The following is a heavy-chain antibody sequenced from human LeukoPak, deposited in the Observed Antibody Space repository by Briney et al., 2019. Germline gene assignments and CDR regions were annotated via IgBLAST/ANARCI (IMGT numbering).Heavy chain of an antibody. J-gene: IGHJ6*02. CDR1: GLTFSSYA. D-gene: IGHD3-16*01. CDR3: ARGGGLDV. CDR2: ISYDGSNK. Sequence: PGRSLRLSCAASGLTFSSYAMHWVRQAPGKGLEWVAVISYDGSNKYYADSVKGRFTISRDNSKNTLYLQMSNLRAEDTAVYFCARGGGLDVWGQGATVTVSS. V-gene: IGHV3-30-3*01.